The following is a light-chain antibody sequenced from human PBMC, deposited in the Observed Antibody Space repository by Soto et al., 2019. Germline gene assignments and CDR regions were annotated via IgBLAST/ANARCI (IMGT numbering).Light chain of an antibody. J-gene: IGKJ2*01. CDR2: AS. Sequence: DIQMTQSPSSVSASVGDRVTITCRASQGISSWLAWYQQKPGKAPKILIYASSLQSGVPSRFSGRGSGTDFTLTISSLQPEDFATYYCQQANSSPYTFGQGTKLEIK. CDR1: QGISSW. CDR3: QQANSSPYT. V-gene: IGKV1-12*01.